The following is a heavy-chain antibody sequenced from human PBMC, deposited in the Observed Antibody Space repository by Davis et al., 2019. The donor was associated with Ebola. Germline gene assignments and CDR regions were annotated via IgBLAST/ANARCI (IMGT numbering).Heavy chain of an antibody. D-gene: IGHD1-26*01. Sequence: ASVKVSCKASGYTFTSYAMHWVRQAPGQRLEWMGWINAGNGNTKYSQKFQGRVTITRNTSISTAYMELSRLRSDDTAVYYCARLGSAPFDYWGQGTLVTVSS. J-gene: IGHJ4*02. CDR3: ARLGSAPFDY. CDR2: INAGNGNT. V-gene: IGHV1-3*01. CDR1: GYTFTSYA.